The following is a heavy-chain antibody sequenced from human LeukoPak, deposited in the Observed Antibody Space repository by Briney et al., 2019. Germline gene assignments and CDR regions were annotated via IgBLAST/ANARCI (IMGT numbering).Heavy chain of an antibody. CDR2: FDPEDGET. CDR1: GYTFTSYG. CDR3: AAIYGDYVFDAFDI. V-gene: IGHV1-24*01. J-gene: IGHJ3*02. D-gene: IGHD4-17*01. Sequence: GASVKVSCKASGYTFTSYGISWVRQAPGKGLEWMGGFDPEDGETIYAQKFQGRVTMTEDTSTDTAYMELSSLRSEDTAVYYCAAIYGDYVFDAFDIWGQGTMVTVSS.